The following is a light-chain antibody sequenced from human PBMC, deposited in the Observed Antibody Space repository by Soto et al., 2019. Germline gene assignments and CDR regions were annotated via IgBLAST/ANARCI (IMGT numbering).Light chain of an antibody. V-gene: IGKV1-5*03. J-gene: IGKJ1*01. CDR2: KAS. CDR3: QQYNSYALT. CDR1: PSISSW. Sequence: DIQMTQSPSTLSASVGDSVTITFRASPSISSWLAWYQQKPGKAPKLLIYKASSFASGVPSRFSGSGSGTEFTLTISSLQPYDVATDYCQQYNSYALTVGQGTKVEIK.